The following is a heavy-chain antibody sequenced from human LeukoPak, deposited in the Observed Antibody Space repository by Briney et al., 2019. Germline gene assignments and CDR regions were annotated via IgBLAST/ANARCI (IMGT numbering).Heavy chain of an antibody. V-gene: IGHV4-39*01. CDR3: ARQDDQDYGDQNWFDP. Sequence: SETLSLTCSISGGSINTGSYWWGWIRQTPGKGLECIGSIFFNGNTFYNPSLKSRVTISVDNFNDQFSLRLTSVTAADTAIYYCARQDDQDYGDQNWFDPWGQGILVTVSS. CDR2: IFFNGNT. J-gene: IGHJ5*02. CDR1: GGSINTGSYW. D-gene: IGHD4-17*01.